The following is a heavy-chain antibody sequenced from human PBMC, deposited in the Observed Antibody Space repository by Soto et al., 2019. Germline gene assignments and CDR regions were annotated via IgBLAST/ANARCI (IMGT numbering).Heavy chain of an antibody. V-gene: IGHV3-21*01. CDR2: IDTTSNYI. J-gene: IGHJ6*03. D-gene: IGHD3-9*01. CDR1: GFTFYSFS. CDR3: VRDIGQYFRSGYMDV. Sequence: EVQLVESGGGLVKPGESLRLSYAASGFTFYSFSMNWVRQAAGRGPEWVSSIDTTSNYIYYADSVRGRFTISRDNAKDSLYLQMYSLRAEDTAVYYCVRDIGQYFRSGYMDVWGRGTTVTVSS.